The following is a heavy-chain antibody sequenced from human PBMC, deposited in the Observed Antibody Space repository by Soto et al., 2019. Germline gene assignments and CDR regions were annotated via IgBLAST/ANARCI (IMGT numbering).Heavy chain of an antibody. CDR3: ATVPGSEDWFDP. Sequence: GSLRLSCAASGFTFSDYYMSWIRQAPGKGLEWVSYISSSGSTIYYADSVKGRFTISRDNAKNSLYLRMNSLRAEDTAVYYCATVPGSEDWFDPWGQGTLVTVSS. V-gene: IGHV3-11*01. J-gene: IGHJ5*02. CDR2: ISSSGSTI. CDR1: GFTFSDYY. D-gene: IGHD2-2*01.